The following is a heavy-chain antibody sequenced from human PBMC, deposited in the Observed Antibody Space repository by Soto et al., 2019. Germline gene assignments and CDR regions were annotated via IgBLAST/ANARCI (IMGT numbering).Heavy chain of an antibody. CDR3: AREVGQDDFWSGDFDY. CDR2: IYYSGST. CDR1: GGSISSSSYY. V-gene: IGHV4-39*02. Sequence: SETLSLTCTVSGGSISSSSYYWGWIRQPPGKGLEWIGSIYYSGSTYYNPSLKSRVTISVDTSKNQFSLKLSSVTAADTAVCYCAREVGQDDFWSGDFDYWGQGTLVTVSS. D-gene: IGHD3-3*01. J-gene: IGHJ4*02.